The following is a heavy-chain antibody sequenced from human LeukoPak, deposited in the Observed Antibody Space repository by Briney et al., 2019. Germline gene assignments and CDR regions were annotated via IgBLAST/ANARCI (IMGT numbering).Heavy chain of an antibody. J-gene: IGHJ4*02. Sequence: SETLSLTCTVSGGSINSGGYYWSWIRQHPGKGLEWIGYIFYSGNSYFNPSLKSPVTISMDTSKNQFPLKLSFVTAADTAVYYCAREVAVTTHFDYWGQGTLVTVSS. V-gene: IGHV4-31*01. CDR3: AREVAVTTHFDY. CDR2: IFYSGNS. CDR1: GGSINSGGYY. D-gene: IGHD4-17*01.